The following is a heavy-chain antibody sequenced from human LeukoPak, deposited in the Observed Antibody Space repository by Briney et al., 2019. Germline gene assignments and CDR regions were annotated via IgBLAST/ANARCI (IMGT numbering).Heavy chain of an antibody. CDR3: ARVGAAAGRWFDP. CDR2: INHSGSK. J-gene: IGHJ5*02. Sequence: SETLSLTCAVYGGSFSGYYWSWVRQPPGKGMEWVGEINHSGSKNYNQYQKSRVSISVDTNKNQFSLKLISVTAADTAVYYCARVGAAAGRWFDPWGQGTLVTVSS. V-gene: IGHV4-34*01. D-gene: IGHD6-13*01. CDR1: GGSFSGYY.